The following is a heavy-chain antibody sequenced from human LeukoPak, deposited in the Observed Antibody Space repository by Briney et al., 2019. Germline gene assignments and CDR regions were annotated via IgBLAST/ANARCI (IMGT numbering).Heavy chain of an antibody. CDR3: ARGTRYYGSGSRPPLY. Sequence: SETLSLTCAVYGGSFSGYYWSWIRQPPGKGLEWIGEINHSGSTNYNPSLKSRVTISVDTSKNQFSLKLGSVTAADTAVYYCARGTRYYGSGSRPPLYWGQGTLVTVSS. D-gene: IGHD3-10*01. V-gene: IGHV4-34*01. J-gene: IGHJ4*02. CDR2: INHSGST. CDR1: GGSFSGYY.